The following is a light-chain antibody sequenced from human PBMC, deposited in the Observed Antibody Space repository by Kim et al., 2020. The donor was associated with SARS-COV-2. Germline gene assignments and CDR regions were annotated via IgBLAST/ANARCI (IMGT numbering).Light chain of an antibody. CDR3: QSADSSGTYRV. V-gene: IGLV3-25*03. J-gene: IGLJ3*02. CDR2: KDS. Sequence: SYELTQPPSVSVSPGQTDRITCSGDALPKQYAYWYQQKPGQAPVLVIYKDSERPSGIPERFSGYSSGTTVTLTISGVQAEDEADYYCQSADSSGTYRVFGGGTQLTVL. CDR1: ALPKQY.